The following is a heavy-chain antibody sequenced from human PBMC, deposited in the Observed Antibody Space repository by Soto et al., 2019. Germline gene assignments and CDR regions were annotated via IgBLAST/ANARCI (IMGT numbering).Heavy chain of an antibody. CDR2: IRSKAYGGTT. Sequence: GGSLRLSCTASGFTFGDYAMSWFRQAPGKGLEWVGFIRSKAYGGTTEYAASVKGRFTISRDDSKSIAYLQMNSLKTEDTAVYYCTRYCSGGSCPPSRYFDYWGQGTLVTVSS. CDR3: TRYCSGGSCPPSRYFDY. J-gene: IGHJ4*02. CDR1: GFTFGDYA. V-gene: IGHV3-49*03. D-gene: IGHD2-15*01.